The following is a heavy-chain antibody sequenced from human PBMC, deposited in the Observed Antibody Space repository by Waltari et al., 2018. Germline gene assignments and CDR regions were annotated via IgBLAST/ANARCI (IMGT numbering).Heavy chain of an antibody. CDR3: ARGSGVDS. CDR2: ISDRGAII. D-gene: IGHD7-27*01. V-gene: IGHV3-23*01. Sequence: EVQLLESGGRLVQPGGSLRLSCAAAGFTFSTYVMNWVRQAPGKGREWVSSISDRGAIINYAAPVKGRFTISRDNSENTLYLQMNSLRAEDTAVYYCARGSGVDSWGQGTLVTISS. J-gene: IGHJ4*02. CDR1: GFTFSTYV.